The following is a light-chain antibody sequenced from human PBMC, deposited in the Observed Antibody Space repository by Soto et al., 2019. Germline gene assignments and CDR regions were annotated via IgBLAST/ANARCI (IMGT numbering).Light chain of an antibody. Sequence: EIVLAQSPGTLSLSPGETATLSCRASQSLRSTYLAWYQQKPGQAPRIIIYDASSRAAGIPDRFSGSGSGTDFTLTINRLEPEDFAVYYCQQYGTSFTFGPGTKVDI. CDR2: DAS. V-gene: IGKV3-20*01. CDR1: QSLRSTY. CDR3: QQYGTSFT. J-gene: IGKJ3*01.